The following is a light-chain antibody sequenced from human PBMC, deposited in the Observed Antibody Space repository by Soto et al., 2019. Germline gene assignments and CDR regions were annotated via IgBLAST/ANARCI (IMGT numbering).Light chain of an antibody. CDR3: QQDGSSPPT. CDR1: QSVSSSY. CDR2: GAS. J-gene: IGKJ1*01. Sequence: ILLTQSPGTLSLSAGERATLSCRASQSVSSSYLAWYQQKPGQAPRLLIYGASSRATGIPDRFSGSGSGTDFTLTISRLEPEDFAVYYCQQDGSSPPTFGQGTKVDIK. V-gene: IGKV3-20*01.